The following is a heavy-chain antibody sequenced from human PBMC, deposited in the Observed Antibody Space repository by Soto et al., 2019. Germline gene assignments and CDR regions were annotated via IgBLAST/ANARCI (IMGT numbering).Heavy chain of an antibody. CDR3: ARDGRSRTSPPGGDYYYYYGLDV. Sequence: SVKVSCKASGSTLSSYAITWVRQAPGQGLAWMAGIIDIFDTANYAHKFQGRLTITADESTMTGYMELSSLRSDDTAVYYCARDGRSRTSPPGGDYYYYYGLDVWGQGTTVTVSS. CDR2: IIDIFDTA. D-gene: IGHD2-2*01. CDR1: GSTLSSYA. V-gene: IGHV1-69*13. J-gene: IGHJ6*02.